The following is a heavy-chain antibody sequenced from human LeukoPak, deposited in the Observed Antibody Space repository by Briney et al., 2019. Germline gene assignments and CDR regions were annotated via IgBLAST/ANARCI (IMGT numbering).Heavy chain of an antibody. CDR1: GGSISSYY. D-gene: IGHD1-26*01. CDR2: IYYSGST. CDR3: ARAGSYLAGDAFDI. J-gene: IGHJ3*02. Sequence: SETLSLTCTVSGGSISSYYWSWIRQPPGKGLEWIGYIYYSGSTNYNPSLKSRVPISVDTSKNQFSLKLSSVTAADTAVYYCARAGSYLAGDAFDIWGQGTMVTVSS. V-gene: IGHV4-59*01.